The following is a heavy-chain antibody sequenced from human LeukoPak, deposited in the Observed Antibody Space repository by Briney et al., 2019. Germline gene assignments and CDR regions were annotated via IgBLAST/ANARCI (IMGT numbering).Heavy chain of an antibody. CDR1: GYTFTSYG. Sequence: ASVKVSCKASGYTFTSYGISWVRQAPGQGLEWMGWISAYNGNTDYAQKLQGRVTMTTDTSTSTAYMELRSLRSDDTAVYYCARAHHYYDTPRADYWGQGTLVTVSS. V-gene: IGHV1-18*01. CDR3: ARAHHYYDTPRADY. J-gene: IGHJ4*02. CDR2: ISAYNGNT. D-gene: IGHD3-22*01.